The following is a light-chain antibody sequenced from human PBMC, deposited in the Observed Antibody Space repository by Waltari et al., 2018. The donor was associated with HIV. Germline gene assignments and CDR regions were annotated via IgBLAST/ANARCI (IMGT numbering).Light chain of an antibody. Sequence: QSALTQPPSVSGSPGQSVTISCIGTSSDIGSFDHVSWFQQPPGSAPKLLIFGVSNRPSVVPDRFSGSKSGNTASLTISGLHAEDEADYYCSSYRSSITLLFGGGTKLTVL. J-gene: IGLJ3*02. CDR2: GVS. CDR1: SSDIGSFDH. V-gene: IGLV2-18*02. CDR3: SSYRSSITLL.